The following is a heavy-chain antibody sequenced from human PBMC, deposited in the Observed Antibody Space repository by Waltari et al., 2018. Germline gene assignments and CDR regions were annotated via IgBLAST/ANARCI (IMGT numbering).Heavy chain of an antibody. J-gene: IGHJ3*02. CDR2: IKQDGSEK. Sequence: EVQLVESGGGLVQPGGSLRLSCAASGFTFSSYWMRWVRQAPGKGLEWVANIKQDGSEKYYVDSVKGRFTISRDNAKNSLYLQMNSLRAEDTAVYYCAREGSSSAFDIWGQGTMVTVSS. CDR1: GFTFSSYW. CDR3: AREGSSSAFDI. D-gene: IGHD6-6*01. V-gene: IGHV3-7*01.